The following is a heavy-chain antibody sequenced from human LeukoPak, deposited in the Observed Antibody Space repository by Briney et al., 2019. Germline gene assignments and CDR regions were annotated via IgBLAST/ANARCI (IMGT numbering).Heavy chain of an antibody. J-gene: IGHJ4*02. CDR3: ARDPSYYYFDY. Sequence: PGGSLRLSCAASGFTFSSYAMHWVRQAPGKGLEWVAVISYDGSNKYYADSVKGRFTISRDNSKNTLYLQMNSLRAEDMAVYYCARDPSYYYFDYWGQGTLVTVSS. D-gene: IGHD1-26*01. CDR2: ISYDGSNK. CDR1: GFTFSSYA. V-gene: IGHV3-30-3*01.